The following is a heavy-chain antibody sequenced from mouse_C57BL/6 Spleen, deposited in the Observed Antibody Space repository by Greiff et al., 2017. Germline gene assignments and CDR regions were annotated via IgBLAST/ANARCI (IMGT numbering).Heavy chain of an antibody. J-gene: IGHJ4*01. CDR1: GYTFTDYY. CDR3: ARGEGNYEDAMDD. V-gene: IGHV1-26*01. Sequence: EVQLQQSGPELVKPGASVKISCKASGYTFTDYYMNWVKQSHGQSLEWIGDINPNNGGTSYNQKFKGKATLTVDKSSSTAYMELRSLTSEDSAVYDSARGEGNYEDAMDDWGQGTAVTVSS. D-gene: IGHD2-1*01. CDR2: INPNNGGT.